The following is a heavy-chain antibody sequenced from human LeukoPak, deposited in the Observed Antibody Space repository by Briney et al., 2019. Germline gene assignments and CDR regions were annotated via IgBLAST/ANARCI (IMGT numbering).Heavy chain of an antibody. V-gene: IGHV4-59*08. Sequence: SETLSLTCTVSGDXINSYYCSWIRQPPGKGLEWIGYIYYSGSTHYNPSLKSRVTISVDTSKNQFSLKLSSVTAADTAVYYCARHSTTIWSYFDCWGRGTLVTVSS. CDR3: ARHSTTIWSYFDC. D-gene: IGHD2-2*01. J-gene: IGHJ4*02. CDR2: IYYSGST. CDR1: GDXINSYY.